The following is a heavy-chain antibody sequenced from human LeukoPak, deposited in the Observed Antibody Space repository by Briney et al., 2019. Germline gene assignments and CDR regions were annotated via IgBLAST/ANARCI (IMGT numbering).Heavy chain of an antibody. CDR2: FDPEDGET. CDR1: GYTLTELS. CDR3: ATTYVTSRTDAFDI. J-gene: IGHJ3*02. V-gene: IGHV1-24*01. Sequence: ASVKVSCKVSGYTLTELSMHWVRQAPGKGLEWMGGFDPEDGETIYAQKFQGRVTMTEDTSTDTAYMELSSLRSEDTAVYYCATTYVTSRTDAFDIWGQGTMVTVSS. D-gene: IGHD2-21*01.